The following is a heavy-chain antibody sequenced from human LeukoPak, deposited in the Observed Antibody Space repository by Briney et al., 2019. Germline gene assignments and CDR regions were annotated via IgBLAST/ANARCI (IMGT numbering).Heavy chain of an antibody. D-gene: IGHD3-22*01. Sequence: TSETLSLTCTVSGGSISSYYWSWIRQPPGKGLEWIGYIYYSGRTNYNPSLKSRVTISVDTSKNQFSLKLSSVTAADTAVYYCARDRYYYDSSGYYSFDYWGQGTLVTVSS. CDR3: ARDRYYYDSSGYYSFDY. J-gene: IGHJ4*02. CDR1: GGSISSYY. V-gene: IGHV4-59*12. CDR2: IYYSGRT.